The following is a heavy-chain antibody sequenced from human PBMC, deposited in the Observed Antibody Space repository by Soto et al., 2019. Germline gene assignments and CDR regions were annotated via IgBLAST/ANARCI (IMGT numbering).Heavy chain of an antibody. CDR2: IYYSGST. CDR1: GGSISSYY. Sequence: PSETLSLTCTVSGGSISSYYWSWIRQPPGKGLEWIGYIYYSGSTNYNPSLKSRVTISVDTSKNQFSLKLSSVTAADTAVYYCARVTEGSGSYYNGRYWFDPWGQGTTVTVSS. D-gene: IGHD3-10*01. CDR3: ARVTEGSGSYYNGRYWFDP. V-gene: IGHV4-59*01. J-gene: IGHJ5*01.